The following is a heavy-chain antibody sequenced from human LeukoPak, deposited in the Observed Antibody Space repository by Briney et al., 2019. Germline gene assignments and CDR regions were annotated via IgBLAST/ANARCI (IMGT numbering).Heavy chain of an antibody. D-gene: IGHD2-8*01. CDR2: IYYIGST. V-gene: IGHV4-61*01. CDR1: GDSVSRSSYY. Sequence: SETLSLTCTVSGDSVSRSSYYWTWIRQPPGKGLEWIGYIYYIGSTNYNPSLRSRLTMSVDTSKNQFSLRLSSVIAADTAVYYCARVLGYCTNGVCYKNWFDPWGQGTLVTVSS. J-gene: IGHJ5*02. CDR3: ARVLGYCTNGVCYKNWFDP.